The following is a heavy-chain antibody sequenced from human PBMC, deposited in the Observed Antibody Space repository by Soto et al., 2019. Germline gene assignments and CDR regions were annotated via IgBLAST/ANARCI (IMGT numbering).Heavy chain of an antibody. CDR2: INHSGST. D-gene: IGHD1-26*01. CDR3: ARVYSGPRAFDI. Sequence: SETLSLTCAVYGGSFSGYYWSWIRQPPGKGLEWIGEINHSGSTNYNPSLKSRVTISVDTSKNQFSLKLSSVTAADTAVYYCARVYSGPRAFDIWGQGTMVTVSS. V-gene: IGHV4-34*01. CDR1: GGSFSGYY. J-gene: IGHJ3*02.